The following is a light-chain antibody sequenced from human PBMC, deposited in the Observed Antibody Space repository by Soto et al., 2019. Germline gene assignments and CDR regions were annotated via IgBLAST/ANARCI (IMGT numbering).Light chain of an antibody. CDR2: EVS. V-gene: IGLV2-14*01. CDR3: SSFTSAYTFV. Sequence: QSVLTQPPSVSAAPGQKVTISCSGSSSNIGYNYVSWYQQHPGKAPKLLISEVSIRPSGVSDRFSGSKSGNTASLTISGLQTEDEADYYCSSFTSAYTFVFGSGTKVTVL. J-gene: IGLJ1*01. CDR1: SSNIGYNY.